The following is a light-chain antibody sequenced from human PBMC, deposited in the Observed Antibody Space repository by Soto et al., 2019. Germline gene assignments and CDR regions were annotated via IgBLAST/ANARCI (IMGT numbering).Light chain of an antibody. CDR3: QQYGSSPFT. CDR2: SAS. V-gene: IGKV3-20*01. J-gene: IGKJ3*01. Sequence: EIVLTQSPGTLSLSPGERATLSCRASQSFSSSYLAWYQQKPGQAPRLLIYSASSRATGIPDRFSGSGSGTDFTLTISRLEPEDFAVYYCQQYGSSPFTFGPGTKVDIK. CDR1: QSFSSSY.